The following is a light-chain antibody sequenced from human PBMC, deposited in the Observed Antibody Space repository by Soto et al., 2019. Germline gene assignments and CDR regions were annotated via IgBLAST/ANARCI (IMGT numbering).Light chain of an antibody. CDR2: LNSDGSH. CDR1: SGHSSYA. CDR3: QTWGTGIV. J-gene: IGLJ7*01. Sequence: QLVLTQSPSASASLGASVKLTCTLSSGHSSYAIAWHQQQPEKGPRYLMKLNSDGSHSKGDGIPDRFSGSSSGAERYLTISSLQSEDEADYYCQTWGTGIVFGGGTQLTVL. V-gene: IGLV4-69*01.